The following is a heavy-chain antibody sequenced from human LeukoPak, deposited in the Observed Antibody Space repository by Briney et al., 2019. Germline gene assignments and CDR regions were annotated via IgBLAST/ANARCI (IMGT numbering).Heavy chain of an antibody. CDR1: GYSFTSYA. V-gene: IGHV7-4-1*02. CDR2: INTNTGNP. CDR3: ASDPVTGYSSSWYEGAFDI. J-gene: IGHJ3*02. Sequence: ASVKVSCKASGYSFTSYAMNWVRQAPGQGLERMRWINTNTGNPTYAQGFTGRFVFSLDTSVSTAYLQISSLKAEDTAVYYCASDPVTGYSSSWYEGAFDIWGQGTMITVSS. D-gene: IGHD6-13*01.